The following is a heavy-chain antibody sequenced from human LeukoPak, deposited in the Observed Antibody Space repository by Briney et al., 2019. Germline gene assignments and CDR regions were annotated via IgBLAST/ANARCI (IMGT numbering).Heavy chain of an antibody. CDR2: INPNSGGT. J-gene: IGHJ4*02. D-gene: IGHD1-7*01. V-gene: IGHV1-2*02. CDR3: ARDGEGLELPRSY. Sequence: GASVKVSCKASGYTFTGYYMHWVRQAPGQGLEWMGWINPNSGGTNYAQKFQGRVTMTRDTSISTAYMELSRLRSDDTAVYYCARDGEGLELPRSYWGQGTLVTVSS. CDR1: GYTFTGYY.